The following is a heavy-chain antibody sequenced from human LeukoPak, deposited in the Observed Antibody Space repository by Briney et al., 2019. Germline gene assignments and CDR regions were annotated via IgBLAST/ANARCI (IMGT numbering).Heavy chain of an antibody. CDR3: ARWGLWSGNDSFDP. D-gene: IGHD2-21*01. CDR2: IYISGNT. J-gene: IGHJ5*02. CDR1: GGSISSYY. V-gene: IGHV4-4*07. Sequence: SSETLSLTSTVSGGSISSYYWSWIRQPAGKGLEWIGRIYISGNTNYNPSLKSRVTMSVDTSKNQFSLKLSSVTAADTAMYYCARWGLWSGNDSFDPWGQGTLVTVSS.